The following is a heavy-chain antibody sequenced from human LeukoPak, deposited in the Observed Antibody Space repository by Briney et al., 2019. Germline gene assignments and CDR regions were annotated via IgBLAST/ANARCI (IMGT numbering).Heavy chain of an antibody. J-gene: IGHJ4*02. CDR3: ARAMDSSSWPLDY. Sequence: GGSLRLSCAASGFTFSSYSMSWVRQAPGKGLEWVSSITSGTSYIYNAYYADSVKGPFTISRDSAKNSLYLQMNSLRAEDTAVYYCARAMDSSSWPLDYWGRGTLVTVSS. CDR1: GFTFSSYS. D-gene: IGHD6-13*01. V-gene: IGHV3-21*01. CDR2: ITSGTSYIYNA.